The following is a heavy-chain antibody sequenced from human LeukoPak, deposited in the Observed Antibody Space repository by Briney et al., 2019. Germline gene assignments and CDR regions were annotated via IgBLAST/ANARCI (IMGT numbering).Heavy chain of an antibody. CDR3: ARGGGYASSWAY. CDR2: IKQDRSEK. D-gene: IGHD5-12*01. J-gene: IGHJ4*02. CDR1: GFTLSSYW. Sequence: GGSLRLSCAASGFTLSSYWMSWVRQAPGKGLEWVANIKQDRSEKNYVDSVKGRFTISRDNAKNSLDLQMNSLRAEDTAVYYCARGGGYASSWAYWGQGTLVTVSS. V-gene: IGHV3-7*01.